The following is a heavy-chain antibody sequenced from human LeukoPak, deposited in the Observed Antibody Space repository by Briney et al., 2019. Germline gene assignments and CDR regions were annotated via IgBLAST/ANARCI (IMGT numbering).Heavy chain of an antibody. CDR3: AKDLSPFGYFDY. CDR2: ISGSGGST. CDR1: GFTFSSYA. D-gene: IGHD3-3*01. J-gene: IGHJ4*02. Sequence: GGSLRLSCAASGFTFSSYAMSWVRQAPGNGLEWVSAISGSGGSTYYADSVKGRFTISRDNSKNTLYLQMNSLRAEDTAVYYCAKDLSPFGYFDYWGQGTQVTVSS. V-gene: IGHV3-23*01.